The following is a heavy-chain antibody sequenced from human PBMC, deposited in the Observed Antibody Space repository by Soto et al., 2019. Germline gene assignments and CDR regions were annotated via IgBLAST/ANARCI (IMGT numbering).Heavy chain of an antibody. V-gene: IGHV1-18*01. CDR2: ISAYNGNT. J-gene: IGHJ6*02. Sequence: AAVKVSCKASGYTFTSYGISWVRQAPGQGLEWMGWISAYNGNTNYAQKLQGRVTMTTDTSTSTAYMELRSLRSDDTAVYYCARGIDIEACRSDRRSYYCMDFCGQGPSVT. CDR3: ARGIDIEACRSDRRSYYCMDF. CDR1: GYTFTSYG. D-gene: IGHD6-6*01.